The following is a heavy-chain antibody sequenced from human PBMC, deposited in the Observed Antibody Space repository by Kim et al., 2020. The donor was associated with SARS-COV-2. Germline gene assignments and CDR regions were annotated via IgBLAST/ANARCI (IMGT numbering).Heavy chain of an antibody. Sequence: DYEVSVKDRITIHPDTSNNHFSLQLNSVTPEETAVYYCARDTPGQKAFDIWGQGTMVTVSS. J-gene: IGHJ3*02. V-gene: IGHV6-1*01. CDR3: ARDTPGQKAFDI.